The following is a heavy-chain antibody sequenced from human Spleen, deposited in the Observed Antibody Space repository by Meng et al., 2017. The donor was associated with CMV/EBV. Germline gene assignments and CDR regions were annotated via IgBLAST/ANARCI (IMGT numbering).Heavy chain of an antibody. CDR1: GFTFDDHT. V-gene: IGHV3-43*01. Sequence: GESLKISCAASGFTFDDHTMHWVREAPGKSLEWVSLISWDGSKTHYADSVKGRFTISRDNAKNSLYLRMNSLRTEDMALYYCARGDGYNYYFDYWGQGTLVTVSS. CDR2: ISWDGSKT. J-gene: IGHJ4*02. D-gene: IGHD5-24*01. CDR3: ARGDGYNYYFDY.